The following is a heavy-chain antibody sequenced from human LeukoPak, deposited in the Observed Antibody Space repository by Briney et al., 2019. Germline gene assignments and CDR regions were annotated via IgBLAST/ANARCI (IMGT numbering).Heavy chain of an antibody. CDR1: GFTFSSYA. J-gene: IGHJ4*02. D-gene: IGHD3-3*01. CDR2: ITGGGDNT. V-gene: IGHV3-23*01. CDR3: AIVSWSGYHS. Sequence: GGPLRLSCAASGFTFSSYAMSWVRQAPGTGLDWVSGITGGGDNTFYADSVKGRFTIFRDNSKNTVYLQMNSLRVEDTAIYYCAIVSWSGYHSWGQGILVTVSS.